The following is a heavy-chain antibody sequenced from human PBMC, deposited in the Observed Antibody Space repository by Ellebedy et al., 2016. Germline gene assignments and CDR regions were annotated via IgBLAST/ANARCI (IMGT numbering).Heavy chain of an antibody. CDR1: GGTFSSYA. CDR3: AKREYSSSPPWFDP. Sequence: ASVKVSCKASGGTFSSYAISWVRQAPGQGLEWMGRIIPILGIANYAQKFQGRVTITADKSTSTAYMELSSLRSEDTAVYYCAKREYSSSPPWFDPWGQGTLVTVSS. J-gene: IGHJ5*02. D-gene: IGHD6-6*01. V-gene: IGHV1-69*04. CDR2: IIPILGIA.